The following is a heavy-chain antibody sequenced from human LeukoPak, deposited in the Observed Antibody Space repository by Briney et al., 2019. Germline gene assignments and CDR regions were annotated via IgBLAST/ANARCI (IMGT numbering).Heavy chain of an antibody. V-gene: IGHV3-48*01. J-gene: IGHJ6*02. CDR1: GFTFSSYR. CDR3: AREWEPNYYGMDV. Sequence: GGSLRLSCAASGFTFSSYRMNWVRQAPGKGLEWVSYISSSSSTIYYADSVKGRFTISRDNAKNSLYLQMNSLRAEDTAVYYCAREWEPNYYGMDVWGQGTTVTVSS. D-gene: IGHD1-26*01. CDR2: ISSSSSTI.